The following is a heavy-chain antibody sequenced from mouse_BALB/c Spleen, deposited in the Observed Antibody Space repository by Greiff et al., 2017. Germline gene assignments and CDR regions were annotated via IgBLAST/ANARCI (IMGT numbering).Heavy chain of an antibody. CDR1: GYSITSGYY. D-gene: IGHD2-10*02. J-gene: IGHJ4*01. CDR3: ARDRYGNYEGAMDY. CDR2: ISYDGSN. Sequence: EVQLVESGPGLVKPSQSLSLTCSVTGYSITSGYYWNWIRQFPGNKLEWMGYISYDGSNNYNPSLKNRISITRDTSKNQFFLKLNSVTTEDTATYYCARDRYGNYEGAMDYWGQGTSVTVSS. V-gene: IGHV3-6*02.